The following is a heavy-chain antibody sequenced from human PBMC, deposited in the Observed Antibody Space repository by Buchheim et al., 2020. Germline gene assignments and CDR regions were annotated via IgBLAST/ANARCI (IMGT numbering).Heavy chain of an antibody. V-gene: IGHV1-46*01. CDR2: ISPRGGRA. CDR1: GYTFSDYY. Sequence: QVQLVQSGAEVMRPGASVKVSCKASGYTFSDYYINWVRQAPGQGLEWMGIISPRGGRANYAQKFQGRASITTDTSTRTAYMELSSLTSEDTAVYYCARDDYSYYFMDVWGKGTT. CDR3: ARDDYSYYFMDV. D-gene: IGHD2-21*01. J-gene: IGHJ6*03.